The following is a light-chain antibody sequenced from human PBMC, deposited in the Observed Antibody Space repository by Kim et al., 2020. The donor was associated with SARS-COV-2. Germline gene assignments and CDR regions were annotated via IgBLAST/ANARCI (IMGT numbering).Light chain of an antibody. J-gene: IGKJ4*01. CDR3: QQLNSYPLT. CDR2: AAS. CDR1: QGISSY. Sequence: ASVGDRVTITCRASQGISSYLALYQQKPGKAPKLLIYAASTLQSGVPSRFSGSGSGTDFTLTISSLQPEDFATYYCQQLNSYPLTFGGGTKVDIK. V-gene: IGKV1-9*01.